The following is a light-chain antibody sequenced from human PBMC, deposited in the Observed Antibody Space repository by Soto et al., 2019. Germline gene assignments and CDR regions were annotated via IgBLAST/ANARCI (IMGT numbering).Light chain of an antibody. Sequence: QSVLTQPPSASGNPGQTVTISCSGSSSNIGINYVYWYQQLPGTAPKLLIYRNSQRPSGIPDRFSGSKSGTSASLAISGLRSEDEADYYCAAWDDSLGRHAVFGGGTQLTVL. CDR3: AAWDDSLGRHAV. CDR1: SSNIGINY. V-gene: IGLV1-47*01. CDR2: RNS. J-gene: IGLJ7*01.